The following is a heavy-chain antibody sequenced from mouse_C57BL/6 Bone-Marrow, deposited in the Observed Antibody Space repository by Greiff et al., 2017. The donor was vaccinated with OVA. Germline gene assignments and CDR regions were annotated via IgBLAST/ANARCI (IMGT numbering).Heavy chain of an antibody. J-gene: IGHJ1*03. CDR3: TRDLDYYGSSAYWYFDV. V-gene: IGHV5-9-1*02. Sequence: DVKLVESGEGLVKPGGSLKLSCAASGFTFSSYAMSWVRQTPEKRLEWVAYISSGGDYLYYADTVKGRFTISRDNARNTLYLQMSSLKSEDTAMYYCTRDLDYYGSSAYWYFDVWGTGTTVTVAS. D-gene: IGHD1-1*01. CDR1: GFTFSSYA. CDR2: ISSGGDYL.